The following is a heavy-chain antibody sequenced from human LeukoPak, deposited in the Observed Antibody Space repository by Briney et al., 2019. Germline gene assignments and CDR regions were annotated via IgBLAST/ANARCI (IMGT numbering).Heavy chain of an antibody. CDR2: INTNTGNP. D-gene: IGHD2-15*01. CDR3: ARGVPYCSGGSCYPGYYGMDV. V-gene: IGHV7-4-1*02. J-gene: IGHJ6*02. CDR1: GYTFTRYA. Sequence: ASVKVSCKASGYTFTRYAMNWVRQAPGQGLEWMGWINTNTGNPTYAQGFTGRFVFSLDTSVSTAYLQISSLKAEDTAVYYCARGVPYCSGGSCYPGYYGMDVWGQGTTVTVSS.